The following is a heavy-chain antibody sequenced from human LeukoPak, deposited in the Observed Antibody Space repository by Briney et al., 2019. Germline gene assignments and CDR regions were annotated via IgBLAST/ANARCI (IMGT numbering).Heavy chain of an antibody. D-gene: IGHD3-22*01. V-gene: IGHV1-2*02. CDR2: INPNSGGT. J-gene: IGHJ4*02. Sequence: AAVKVSCKASGYSFTGYYMHWVRQAPGQGLEWMGWINPNSGGTNYAQKFQGRVTMTRDTSISTAYMELSRLRSDDTAVYYCARGSAEKDYDSSGFGYWGQGPLVTVSS. CDR1: GYSFTGYY. CDR3: ARGSAEKDYDSSGFGY.